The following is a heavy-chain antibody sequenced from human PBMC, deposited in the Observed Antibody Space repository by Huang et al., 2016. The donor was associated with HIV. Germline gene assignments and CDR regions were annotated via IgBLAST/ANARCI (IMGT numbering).Heavy chain of an antibody. Sequence: QVHLVQSGAEVREPGASVKVSCRPSGNTFTSFHVHWVRQAPGQGLEWMGKISAGGGSTSYAEKFQGRISMTRDRSTGTIFLELRSLRSEDTAMYYCARVQPPHGRNPLDIWGQGTLITVSS. CDR2: ISAGGGST. V-gene: IGHV1-46*03. CDR3: ARVQPPHGRNPLDI. CDR1: GNTFTSFH. J-gene: IGHJ3*02.